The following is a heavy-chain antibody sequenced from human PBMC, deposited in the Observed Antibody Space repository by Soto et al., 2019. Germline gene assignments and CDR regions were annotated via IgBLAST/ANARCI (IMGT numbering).Heavy chain of an antibody. CDR2: TAPDGSNT. CDR1: GSSFTDYW. J-gene: IGHJ4*02. Sequence: GESLKISCENSGSSFTDYWIIWVRQMPGRGLEWMERTAPDGSNTIYSPSFEGHVTISTDRSIRTAYLQWASLKASDTAIYYCARHACSGGDCYSLDYWGQGTPVTVSS. V-gene: IGHV5-10-1*01. D-gene: IGHD2-15*01. CDR3: ARHACSGGDCYSLDY.